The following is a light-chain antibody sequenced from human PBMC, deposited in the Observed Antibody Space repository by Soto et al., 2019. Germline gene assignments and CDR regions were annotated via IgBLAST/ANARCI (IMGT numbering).Light chain of an antibody. CDR3: ITYAASNNCV. V-gene: IGLV2-8*01. CDR2: EVS. J-gene: IGLJ3*02. CDR1: SSDVGGYNY. Sequence: QSALTQPPSASGSPGQSVTISCTGTSSDVGGYNYVSWYQQHPGKAPKLMIYEVSKRPSGVPDRFAGSKSGNTASLTVSGLKADDEAADYCITYAASNNCVLAGGTAPTVL.